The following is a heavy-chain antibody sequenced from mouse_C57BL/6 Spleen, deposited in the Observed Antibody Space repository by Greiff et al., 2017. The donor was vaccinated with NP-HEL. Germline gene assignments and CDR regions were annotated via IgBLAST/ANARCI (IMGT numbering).Heavy chain of an antibody. CDR2: ISSGGDYI. Sequence: EVMLVESGEGLVKPGGSLKLSCAASGFTFSSYAMSWVRQTPEKRLEWVAYISSGGDYIYYADTVKGRFTISRDNARNTLYLQMSSLKSEDTAMYYCTRERDYYGSPHYFDYWGQGTTLTVSS. J-gene: IGHJ2*01. CDR1: GFTFSSYA. V-gene: IGHV5-9-1*02. D-gene: IGHD1-1*01. CDR3: TRERDYYGSPHYFDY.